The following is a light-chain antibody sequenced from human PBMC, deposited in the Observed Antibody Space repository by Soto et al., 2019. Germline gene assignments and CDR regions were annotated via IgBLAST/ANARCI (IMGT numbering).Light chain of an antibody. V-gene: IGKV1-5*01. CDR2: GAS. Sequence: DIQMTQSPSTLSASVGDRVTTTCRASQSISSWLAWYQQKPGKAPKLLIYGASSLESGVPSRFSGSGSGTEFTLTISSLQPDDFATYYCQQYNSYDMWSFGQGTKVELK. CDR3: QQYNSYDMWS. J-gene: IGKJ1*01. CDR1: QSISSW.